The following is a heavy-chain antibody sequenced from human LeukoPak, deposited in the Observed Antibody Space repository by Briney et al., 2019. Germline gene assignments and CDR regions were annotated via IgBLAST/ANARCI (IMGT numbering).Heavy chain of an antibody. D-gene: IGHD3-16*02. CDR2: IYPGDSDT. Sequence: GESLKISCKGSGYSFTTYWIGWVRQMPGKGLEWMGIIYPGDSDTRYSPSFQGQVTISADKSISTAYLQWSSLKASDTAMYYCARQEGALGDLSLSWFDPWGQGTLVTVSS. CDR1: GYSFTTYW. J-gene: IGHJ5*02. CDR3: ARQEGALGDLSLSWFDP. V-gene: IGHV5-51*01.